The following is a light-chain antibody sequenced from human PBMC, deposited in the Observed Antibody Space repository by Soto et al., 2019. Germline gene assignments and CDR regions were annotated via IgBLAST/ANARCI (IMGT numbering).Light chain of an antibody. CDR3: QHYGTSLAT. CDR2: GAS. J-gene: IGKJ4*01. Sequence: NVLTQSPAILSSSPGARVTLSCGASQSVDHDYLAWYQQKTGQAPRLLIYGASYRATGIPDRVSGSGSGTDFTLTISRLEPEDFAVYYCQHYGTSLATFGGGTKVEI. CDR1: QSVDHDY. V-gene: IGKV3-20*01.